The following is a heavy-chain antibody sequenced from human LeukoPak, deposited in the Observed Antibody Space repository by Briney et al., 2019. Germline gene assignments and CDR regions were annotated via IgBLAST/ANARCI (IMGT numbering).Heavy chain of an antibody. D-gene: IGHD1-26*01. V-gene: IGHV1-69*05. Sequence: ASVKVSCKASGGTFSSYAISWVRQAPGQGLEWMGGIIPIFGTANYAQKFQGRVTITTDESTSTAYMELSSLRSEDTAVYYCATVYSKLSYNWFDPWGQGTLVTVSS. CDR1: GGTFSSYA. CDR2: IIPIFGTA. J-gene: IGHJ5*02. CDR3: ATVYSKLSYNWFDP.